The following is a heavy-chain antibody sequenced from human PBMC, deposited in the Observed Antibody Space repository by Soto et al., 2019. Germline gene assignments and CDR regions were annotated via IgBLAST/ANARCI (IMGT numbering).Heavy chain of an antibody. J-gene: IGHJ4*02. CDR3: VRLVGNSWFDY. V-gene: IGHV6-1*01. CDR1: GDSVSSNIVV. CDR2: TYYGSQWYT. D-gene: IGHD2-21*01. Sequence: SQTLSLTCAISGDSVSSNIVVWNWIRQSPSRGLEWLGRTYYGSQWYTDYAVSVEGRIIINPDTSKNQVSLQVNSVTPEDTAVYYCVRLVGNSWFDYWGQGTLVTVSS.